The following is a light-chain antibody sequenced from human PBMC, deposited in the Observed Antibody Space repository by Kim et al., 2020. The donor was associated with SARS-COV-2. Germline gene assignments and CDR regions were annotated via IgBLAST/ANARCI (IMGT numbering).Light chain of an antibody. CDR3: YSYSAAGEPL. J-gene: IGLJ2*01. V-gene: IGLV3-27*01. CDR2: KDT. CDR1: VLAKKY. Sequence: VSPGQTARITCSGDVLAKKYARWFQQKQGQAPVLVIYKDTERPSGIPERFSGSSSGTTVTLTISGAQVGDEGDYYCYSYSAAGEPLLGGGTQLTVL.